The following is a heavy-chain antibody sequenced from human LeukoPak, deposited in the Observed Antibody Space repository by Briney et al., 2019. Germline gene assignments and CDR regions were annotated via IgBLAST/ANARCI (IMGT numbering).Heavy chain of an antibody. CDR3: ARDAYFDY. CDR2: MNPKSGST. V-gene: IGHV1-8*01. J-gene: IGHJ4*02. CDR1: VYTFTSYE. Sequence: AAVKVSLMASVYTFTSYEINWVRQAPGQGGEWVGRMNPKSGSTGYAQKLQGRGTITRNTTISTPYMELSSLRSEDTAVYYCARDAYFDYWGQGTLVTVSS.